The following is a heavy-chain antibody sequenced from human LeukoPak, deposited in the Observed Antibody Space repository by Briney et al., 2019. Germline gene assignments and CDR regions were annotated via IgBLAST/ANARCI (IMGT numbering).Heavy chain of an antibody. CDR1: GFTFNTYS. D-gene: IGHD4-23*01. Sequence: GGFLRLSCTASGFTFNTYSMNWVRQAPGKGLEWVSYVSSSSRTIYYADSVKGRFTISRDNAKNSLYLQMNSLRAEDTAVYYCARDLGLYDYGGNIDFWGQGTLVTVSS. CDR3: ARDLGLYDYGGNIDF. J-gene: IGHJ4*02. V-gene: IGHV3-48*04. CDR2: VSSSSRTI.